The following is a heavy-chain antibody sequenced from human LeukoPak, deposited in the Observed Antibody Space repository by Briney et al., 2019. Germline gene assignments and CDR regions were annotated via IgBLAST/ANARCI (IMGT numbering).Heavy chain of an antibody. CDR3: ARDHGTDYDFWSGYFSHAFDI. CDR2: IIPILGIA. V-gene: IGHV1-69*04. CDR1: AGTFSSYT. D-gene: IGHD3-3*01. Sequence: ASVKVSCKASAGTFSSYTISWVRQAPGQGLEWMGRIIPILGIANYAQKSQGRVTITADKSTSTAYMELSSLRSEDTAVYYCARDHGTDYDFWSGYFSHAFDIWGQGTMVTVSS. J-gene: IGHJ3*02.